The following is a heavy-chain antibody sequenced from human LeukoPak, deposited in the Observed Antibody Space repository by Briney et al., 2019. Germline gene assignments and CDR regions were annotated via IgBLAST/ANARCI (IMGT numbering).Heavy chain of an antibody. J-gene: IGHJ4*02. CDR2: ISGGGDIT. D-gene: IGHD1-26*01. CDR3: AKVGVSGSYRFDD. CDR1: GFTFSSYA. Sequence: GGSLRLSCGVSGFTFSSYAMSWVRQAPGKGLEWVSAISGGGDITKYADSVKGRFSISSDNSKNTLYLQVNSLRAEDTAVYYCAKVGVSGSYRFDDWGQGTLVTISS. V-gene: IGHV3-23*01.